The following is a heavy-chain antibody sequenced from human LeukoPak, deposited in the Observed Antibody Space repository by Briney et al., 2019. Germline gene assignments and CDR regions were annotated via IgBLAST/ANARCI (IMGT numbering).Heavy chain of an antibody. J-gene: IGHJ4*02. Sequence: GASVKVSCKASGYPFSSYAISWVRQAPGQGLEWMGGIIPIFGTANYAQKFQGRVTVTRDTSTSTVHMELSGLRSEDTAVYYCARDQEGFDYWGQGTLVTVSS. CDR3: ARDQEGFDY. V-gene: IGHV1-69*05. CDR1: GYPFSSYA. CDR2: IIPIFGTA.